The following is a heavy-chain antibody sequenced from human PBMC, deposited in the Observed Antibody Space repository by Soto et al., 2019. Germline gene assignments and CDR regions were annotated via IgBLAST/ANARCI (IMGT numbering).Heavy chain of an antibody. Sequence: GGSLSLSCPASGFIFSNYWMHWVRQAPGKGLVWVSRISSDGIYTNYADSVKGRFTISRDNAKNTLYLQMNSLGVEDMAMYYCARDRTNAAWIRLDYWGQGALVTVSS. D-gene: IGHD2-2*03. CDR2: ISSDGIYT. CDR1: GFIFSNYW. V-gene: IGHV3-74*01. J-gene: IGHJ4*02. CDR3: ARDRTNAAWIRLDY.